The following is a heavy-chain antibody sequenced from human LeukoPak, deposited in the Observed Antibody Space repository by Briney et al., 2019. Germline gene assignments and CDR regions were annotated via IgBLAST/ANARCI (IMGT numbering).Heavy chain of an antibody. CDR2: INHSGST. D-gene: IGHD2-15*01. V-gene: IGHV4-34*01. CDR3: AMEVVAATH. CDR1: GGSFSGYY. Sequence: PSETLSLTCAVYGGSFSGYYWSWIRQPPGKGLEWIGEINHSGSTNYNPSLKSRVTISVDTSKNQFSLKLSSVTAADTAVYYCAMEVVAATHWGQGTLVTVSS. J-gene: IGHJ4*02.